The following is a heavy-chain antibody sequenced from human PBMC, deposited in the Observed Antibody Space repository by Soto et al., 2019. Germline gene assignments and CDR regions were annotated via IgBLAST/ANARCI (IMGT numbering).Heavy chain of an antibody. CDR2: ISYDGSNK. D-gene: IGHD6-13*01. CDR3: AKDLSSSWYDYYYYGMDV. V-gene: IGHV3-30*18. Sequence: QVQLVESGGGVVQPGRSPRLSCAASGFTFSSYGMHWVRQAPGKGLEWVAVISYDGSNKYYADSVKGRFTISRDNSKNTLYLQMNSLRAEDTAVYYCAKDLSSSWYDYYYYGMDVWGQGTTVTVSS. J-gene: IGHJ6*02. CDR1: GFTFSSYG.